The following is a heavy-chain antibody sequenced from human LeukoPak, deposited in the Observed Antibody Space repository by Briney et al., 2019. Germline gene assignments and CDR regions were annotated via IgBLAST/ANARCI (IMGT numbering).Heavy chain of an antibody. D-gene: IGHD2-15*01. CDR1: GFTFGDYA. V-gene: IGHV3-23*01. CDR2: ISDTGNT. J-gene: IGHJ4*02. CDR3: AKAPVTTCRGAFCYPFDY. Sequence: PGGSLRLSCTASGFTFGDYAMSWFRQAPGKGLEWVSAISDTGNTYHADSVKGRFTISRDSSKNTLFLQMNRLRPEDAAVYYCAKAPVTTCRGAFCYPFDYWGLGTLVTVSS.